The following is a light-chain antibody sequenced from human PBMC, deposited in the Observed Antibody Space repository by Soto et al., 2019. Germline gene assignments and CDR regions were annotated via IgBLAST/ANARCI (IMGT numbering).Light chain of an antibody. J-gene: IGLJ1*01. CDR2: EVS. CDR1: SSDVGGYNY. CDR3: NSYTSKSTVV. Sequence: QSALTQPASVSGSPGQSITISCTGTSSDVGGYNYVSWYQQHPGKAPKLIIYEVSNRPSGVSNRFSGSKSGNTASLTISGLQAEDEDEYYCNSYTSKSTVVFGTGTKLTVL. V-gene: IGLV2-14*01.